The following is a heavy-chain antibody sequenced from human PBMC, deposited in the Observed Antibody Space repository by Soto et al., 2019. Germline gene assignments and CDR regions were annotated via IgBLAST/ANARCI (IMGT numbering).Heavy chain of an antibody. CDR2: INHSGTA. D-gene: IGHD3-10*01. Sequence: PSETLSLTWSVYRGSFHGYYWGWFRHPPWEGLEWIGEINHSGTATYNPTFKSRFFISVDISKHQMPLQLTSLSASYPALYSAPKGPQTGYYASGSFYSCVPWGQGTLVAVSS. CDR1: RGSFHGYY. V-gene: IGHV4-34*01. J-gene: IGHJ5*02. CDR3: PKGPQTGYYASGSFYSCVP.